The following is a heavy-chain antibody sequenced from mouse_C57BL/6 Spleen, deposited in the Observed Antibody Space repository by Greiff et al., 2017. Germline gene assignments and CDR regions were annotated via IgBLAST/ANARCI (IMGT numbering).Heavy chain of an antibody. Sequence: QVQLKQSGAELVRPGASVTLSCKASGYTFTDYEMHWVKQTPVHGLEWIGAIDPETGGTAYNQKFKGKAILTADKSSSTAYMELRSLTSEDSAVYYCTRSAEGGFAYWGQGTLVTVSA. CDR2: IDPETGGT. CDR1: GYTFTDYE. V-gene: IGHV1-15*01. CDR3: TRSAEGGFAY. J-gene: IGHJ3*01.